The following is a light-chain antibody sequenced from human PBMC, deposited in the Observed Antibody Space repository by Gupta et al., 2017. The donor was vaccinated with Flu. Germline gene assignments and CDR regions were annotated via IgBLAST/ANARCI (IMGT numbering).Light chain of an antibody. CDR2: DAS. Sequence: PAHLPCSPGGSATLSCRASQSVSCFLAWYQQKPAQAPRLLIYDASNRATGIPGCFSGRGSGTDFALTISSREPKDFAVYYCQQRSNWPITFGQGTRLEIK. J-gene: IGKJ5*01. V-gene: IGKV3-11*01. CDR1: QSVSCF. CDR3: QQRSNWPIT.